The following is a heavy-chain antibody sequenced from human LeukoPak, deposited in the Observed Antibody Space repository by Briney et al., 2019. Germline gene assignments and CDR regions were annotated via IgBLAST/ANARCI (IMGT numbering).Heavy chain of an antibody. CDR1: GGSISSGGYY. V-gene: IGHV4-31*03. Sequence: SETLSLTCTVSGGSISSGGYYWSWIRRHPGKGLEWIGYIYYSGSTYYNPSLKSRVTITVDTSKNQFSLKLSSVTAADTAVYYCARGGDWLFDYWGQGILVTVSS. D-gene: IGHD2-21*02. CDR3: ARGGDWLFDY. CDR2: IYYSGST. J-gene: IGHJ4*02.